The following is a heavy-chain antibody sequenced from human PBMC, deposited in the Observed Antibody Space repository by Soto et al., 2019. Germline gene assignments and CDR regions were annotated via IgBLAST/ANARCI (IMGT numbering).Heavy chain of an antibody. J-gene: IGHJ6*02. D-gene: IGHD6-6*01. V-gene: IGHV1-2*02. CDR3: ARDLVSFAPPSV. CDR1: GYTFTGYY. CDR2: INPNSGGT. Sequence: RASVKVSCKASGYTFTGYYMHWVRQAPGQGLEWMGWINPNSGGTNYAQKFQGRVTMTRDTSISTAYMELSRLRSDDPAVYYCARDLVSFAPPSVWGQGTTVTVSS.